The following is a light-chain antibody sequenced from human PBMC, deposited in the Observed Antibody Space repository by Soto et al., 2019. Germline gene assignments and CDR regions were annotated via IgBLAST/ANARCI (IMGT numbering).Light chain of an antibody. J-gene: IGLJ2*01. CDR1: SSNIGAGYD. Sequence: QSVLTQPPSVSGAPGQRVTISCTGSSSNIGAGYDVHWYQQLPGTAPKLLIYGNSNRPSGVPDRFSGSKSGTSASLAITGLQAGGGADYFCQAYDSSLGGHLVFGGGTKLTGL. CDR3: QAYDSSLGGHLV. CDR2: GNS. V-gene: IGLV1-40*01.